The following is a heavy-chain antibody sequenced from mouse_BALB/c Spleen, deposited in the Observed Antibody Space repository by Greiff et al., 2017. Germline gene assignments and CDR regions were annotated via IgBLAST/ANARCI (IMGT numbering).Heavy chain of an antibody. D-gene: IGHD2-2*01. V-gene: IGHV3-2*02. CDR1: GYSITSDYA. Sequence: EVQLQQSGPGLVKPSQSLSLTCTVTGYSITSDYAWNWIRQFPGNKLEWMGYISYSGSTSYNPSLKSRISITRDTSKNQFFLQLNSVTTEDTATYYCALWFYAMDYWGQGTSVTVSS. CDR2: ISYSGST. J-gene: IGHJ4*01. CDR3: ALWFYAMDY.